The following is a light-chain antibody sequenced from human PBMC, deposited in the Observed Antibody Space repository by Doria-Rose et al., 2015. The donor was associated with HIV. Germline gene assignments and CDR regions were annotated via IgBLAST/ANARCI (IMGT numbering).Light chain of an antibody. V-gene: IGKV3-20*01. CDR3: HQYGTSWT. CDR2: DGS. CDR1: QSFSSTY. Sequence: TQSPGTLSLSPGERATLSCRASQSFSSTYLAWYQQKPGRAPSLLIYDGSTRATGIPDRFSASGSGTDFTLTINRLEPEDFALYYCHQYGTSWTFGQGIKVEI. J-gene: IGKJ1*01.